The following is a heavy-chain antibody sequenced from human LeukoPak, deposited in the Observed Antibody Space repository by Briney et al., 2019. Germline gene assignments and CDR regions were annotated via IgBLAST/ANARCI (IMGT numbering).Heavy chain of an antibody. CDR2: ISYDGSNK. J-gene: IGHJ5*02. Sequence: PGRSLRLSCAASGFTFSSYAMHWARQAPGKGLEWVAVISYDGSNKYYADSVKGRFTISRDNSKNTLYLQMNSLRAEDTAVYYCARGDSWSYDYVWGSYRYNWFDPWGQGTLVTVSS. D-gene: IGHD3-16*02. CDR1: GFTFSSYA. V-gene: IGHV3-30-3*01. CDR3: ARGDSWSYDYVWGSYRYNWFDP.